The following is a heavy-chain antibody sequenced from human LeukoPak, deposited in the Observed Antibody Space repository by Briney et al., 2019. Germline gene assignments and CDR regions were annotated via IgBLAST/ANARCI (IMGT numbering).Heavy chain of an antibody. CDR3: AKRLTASSTWTSLDP. Sequence: GGPLRLSCAASGFTFSSYALNWVRQAPGKGLEWVSVIYGSGTTTYYADSVRGRFTISRDSSKSTMYLQMNSLRVEDTAVYYCAKRLTASSTWTSLDPWGQGPLVTVSS. CDR1: GFTFSSYA. D-gene: IGHD1-1*01. V-gene: IGHV3-23*01. CDR2: IYGSGTTT. J-gene: IGHJ5*02.